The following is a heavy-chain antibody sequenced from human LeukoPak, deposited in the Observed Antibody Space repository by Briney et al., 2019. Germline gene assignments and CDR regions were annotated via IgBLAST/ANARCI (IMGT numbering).Heavy chain of an antibody. CDR2: ISAYNGKT. Sequence: ASVNVSCKASGYEFSSYGISWVRQAPGQGLEWMGWISAYNGKTKYAEKFPGRLTMTTETSTSTAYMELRSLTSADTAVYYCAKDSPRDDYVRGSYRYSRRGLDIWGQGTLVTASS. D-gene: IGHD3-16*02. V-gene: IGHV1-18*01. J-gene: IGHJ3*02. CDR1: GYEFSSYG. CDR3: AKDSPRDDYVRGSYRYSRRGLDI.